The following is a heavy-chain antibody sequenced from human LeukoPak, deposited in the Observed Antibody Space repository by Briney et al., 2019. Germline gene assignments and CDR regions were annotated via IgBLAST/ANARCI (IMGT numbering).Heavy chain of an antibody. J-gene: IGHJ4*02. Sequence: SETLSLTCTVSGGSMNDFYWSWIRQIPGKGLEWIGYIYYTGNTNYNPSLTSRVIISIDPSKNQFSVKLSSVTAADTAVYYCARVEEYSGSSYYFDYWGQGTLVTVSS. CDR2: IYYTGNT. CDR3: ARVEEYSGSSYYFDY. CDR1: GGSMNDFY. V-gene: IGHV4-59*12. D-gene: IGHD1-26*01.